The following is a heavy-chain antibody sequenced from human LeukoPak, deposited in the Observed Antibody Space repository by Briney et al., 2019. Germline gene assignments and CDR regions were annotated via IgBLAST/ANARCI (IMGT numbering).Heavy chain of an antibody. CDR2: IYSGGST. CDR1: GFTVSSNY. J-gene: IGHJ3*02. CDR3: ARGRYCGGDCYDAFDI. V-gene: IGHV3-66*01. Sequence: PGGSLRLSCAASGFTVSSNYMSWVRQAPGKGLEWVSVIYSGGSTYYADSVKGRFTISRDNSKNTLYLQMNSLRAEDTAVYYCARGRYCGGDCYDAFDIWGQGTMVTVSS. D-gene: IGHD2-21*02.